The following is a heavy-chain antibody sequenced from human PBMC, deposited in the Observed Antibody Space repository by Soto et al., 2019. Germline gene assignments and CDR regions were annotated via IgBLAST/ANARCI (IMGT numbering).Heavy chain of an antibody. CDR2: ISWNSGSI. CDR3: AKDMGYDLSPLGYFDY. Sequence: LRLSCAASGFTFDDYAMHWVRQAPGKGLEWVSGISWNSGSIGYADSVKGRFTISRDNAKNSLYLQMNSLRSEDTALYYCAKDMGYDLSPLGYFDYWGQGTLV. J-gene: IGHJ4*02. D-gene: IGHD5-12*01. V-gene: IGHV3-9*01. CDR1: GFTFDDYA.